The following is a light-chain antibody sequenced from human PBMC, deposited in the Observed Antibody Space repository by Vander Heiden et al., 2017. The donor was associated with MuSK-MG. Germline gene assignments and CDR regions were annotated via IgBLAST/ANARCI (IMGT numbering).Light chain of an antibody. CDR1: DSAAAGYTY. CDR2: DVS. Sequence: QSALIQPASVSGSPGQSITIPCTGTDSAAAGYTYFTWYQQHPGKAPKLSIHDVSDRTSGISDRFSGAKSGNTASLTISGLQAEAEADYYCSAYTRSSRYVFGTGTKVTVL. V-gene: IGLV2-14*03. J-gene: IGLJ1*01. CDR3: SAYTRSSRYV.